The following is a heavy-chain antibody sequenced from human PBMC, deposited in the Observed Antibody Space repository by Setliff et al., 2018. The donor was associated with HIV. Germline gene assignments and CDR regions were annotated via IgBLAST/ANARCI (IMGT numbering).Heavy chain of an antibody. CDR3: ARDQRLFYFDS. V-gene: IGHV7-4-1*02. CDR1: GGTFSSYA. Sequence: ASVKVSCKASGGTFSSYAISWVRQAPGQGLEWVGWIHTKTGNPTYAQGLTGQFVFSLDTSISTAYLQISSLKAEDTAVYYCARDQRLFYFDSWGQGTLVTVSS. J-gene: IGHJ4*02. CDR2: IHTKTGNP.